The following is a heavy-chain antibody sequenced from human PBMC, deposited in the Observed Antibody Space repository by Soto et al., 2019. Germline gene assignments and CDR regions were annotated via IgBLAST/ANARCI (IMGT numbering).Heavy chain of an antibody. CDR2: ISHGGST. J-gene: IGHJ6*02. Sequence: SETLSLTCTVSGGSISSGYYWSWIRQYPGKGLEWIGYISHGGSTYYNPSLESRLAISRDTSKNHFSLQMMSMSAADAAVFFCARERIVLVAGGVGDDYGMNVWGQGTTVTVSS. D-gene: IGHD2-8*02. CDR3: ARERIVLVAGGVGDDYGMNV. CDR1: GGSISSGYY. V-gene: IGHV4-31*03.